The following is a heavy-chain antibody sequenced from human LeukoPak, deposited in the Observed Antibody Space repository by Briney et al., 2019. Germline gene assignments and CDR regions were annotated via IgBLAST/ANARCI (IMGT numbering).Heavy chain of an antibody. CDR2: MNPNSGNT. CDR3: AAWGYCSGGSCYHYYFDY. J-gene: IGHJ4*02. CDR1: GYTFTSYD. Sequence: ASVKVSCKASGYTFTSYDINWVRQATGQGLEWMGWMNPNSGNTGHAQKFQGRVTMTRNTSISTAYMELSSLRSEDTAVYYCAAWGYCSGGSCYHYYFDYWGQGTLVTVSS. D-gene: IGHD2-15*01. V-gene: IGHV1-8*01.